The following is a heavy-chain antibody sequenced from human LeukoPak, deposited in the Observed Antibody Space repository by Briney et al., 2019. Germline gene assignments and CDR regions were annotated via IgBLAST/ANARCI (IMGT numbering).Heavy chain of an antibody. CDR3: ARMVATRYFDY. D-gene: IGHD5-12*01. V-gene: IGHV4-59*01. Sequence: NASETLSLTCTVSGGSILSDYWSWIRQPPGKGLEWIGYMYYTGSTNYNPSLKSRVTISVDTSKNQFSLKLSSVSAADTAVYYCARMVATRYFDYWGQGTLVTVSS. CDR2: MYYTGST. J-gene: IGHJ4*02. CDR1: GGSILSDY.